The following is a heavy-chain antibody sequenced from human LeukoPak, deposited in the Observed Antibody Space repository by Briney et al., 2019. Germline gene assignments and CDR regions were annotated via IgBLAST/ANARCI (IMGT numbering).Heavy chain of an antibody. CDR3: ARDQWLDY. CDR1: GFAFSGYI. D-gene: IGHD6-19*01. J-gene: IGHJ4*02. Sequence: GGSLRLSCAASGFAFSGYIMNWVRQAPGKGLEWVSFISSSSNTIYYADSVKGRFTVSRDNAKNSLYLQMNSLRAEDTAVYYCARDQWLDYWGQGTLVTVSS. V-gene: IGHV3-48*01. CDR2: ISSSSNTI.